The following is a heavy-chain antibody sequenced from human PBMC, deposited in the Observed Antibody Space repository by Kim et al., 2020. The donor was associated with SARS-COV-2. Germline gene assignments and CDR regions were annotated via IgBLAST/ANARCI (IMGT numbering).Heavy chain of an antibody. CDR3: TRGPRWIQLWLSN. CDR2: IRSKAYGGTT. D-gene: IGHD5-18*01. CDR1: GFTFGDYA. J-gene: IGHJ4*02. Sequence: GGSLRLSCTASGFTFGDYAMSWVRQAPGKGLEWVGFIRSKAYGGTTEYAASVKGRFTISRDDSKSIAYLQMNSLKTEDTAVYYCTRGPRWIQLWLSNWGQGTLVTVSS. V-gene: IGHV3-49*04.